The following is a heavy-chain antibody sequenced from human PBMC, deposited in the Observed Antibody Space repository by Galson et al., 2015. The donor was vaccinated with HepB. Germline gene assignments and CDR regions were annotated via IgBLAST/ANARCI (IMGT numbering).Heavy chain of an antibody. CDR2: ISYDGSNK. CDR3: AKAGRYFGGDY. CDR1: GFTFSSYG. D-gene: IGHD4-23*01. J-gene: IGHJ4*02. V-gene: IGHV3-30*18. Sequence: SLRLSCAASGFTFSSYGMHWVRQAPGKGLEWVAVISYDGSNKYYADSVKGRFTISRDNSKNTLYLQMNSLRAEDTAVYYCAKAGRYFGGDYWGQGTLVTVSS.